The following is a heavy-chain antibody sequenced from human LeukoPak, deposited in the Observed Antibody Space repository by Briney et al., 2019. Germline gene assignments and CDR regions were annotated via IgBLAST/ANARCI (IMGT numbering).Heavy chain of an antibody. CDR1: GGSFSGYY. CDR2: INHSGST. V-gene: IGHV4-34*01. J-gene: IGHJ4*02. CDR3: ARDGYYYGSGSYYGYFDY. D-gene: IGHD3-10*01. Sequence: SETLSLTCAVYGGSFSGYYWSWIRQPPGKGLEWIGEINHSGSTNYNPSLKSRVTISVDTSKNQFSLKLSSVTAADTAVYYCARDGYYYGSGSYYGYFDYWGQGTLVTVSS.